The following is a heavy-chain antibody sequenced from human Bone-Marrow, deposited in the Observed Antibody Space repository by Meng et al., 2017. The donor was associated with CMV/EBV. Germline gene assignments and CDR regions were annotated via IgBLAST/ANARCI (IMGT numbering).Heavy chain of an antibody. V-gene: IGHV1-2*02. D-gene: IGHD1-1*01. CDR2: IYPNSGGT. CDR1: GYRFSDNY. Sequence: QEQLVQPGAGGKSPGASVKVSCQTSGYRFSDNYMHWVRQAPGQGLEWMGWIYPNSGGTHYAQKFQDRVTMTRDTSISTVYMELSRLTSDDTAAYYCVRDHNWGPDYWGQGTLVTVSS. CDR3: VRDHNWGPDY. J-gene: IGHJ4*02.